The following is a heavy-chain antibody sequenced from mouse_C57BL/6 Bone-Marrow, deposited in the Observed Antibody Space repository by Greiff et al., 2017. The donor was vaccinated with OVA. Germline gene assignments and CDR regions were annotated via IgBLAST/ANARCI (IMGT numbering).Heavy chain of an antibody. CDR3: ARWRYPHFDY. CDR1: GYTFTDYY. J-gene: IGHJ2*01. D-gene: IGHD2-14*01. V-gene: IGHV1-26*01. CDR2: INPNNGGT. Sequence: EVQLQQSGPELVKPGASVKISCKASGYTFTDYYMNWVKQSHGKSLEWIGDINPNNGGTSYNQKFKGKATLTVDKSSSTAYMELRSLTSEDSAVYYCARWRYPHFDYWGEGTTLTVSS.